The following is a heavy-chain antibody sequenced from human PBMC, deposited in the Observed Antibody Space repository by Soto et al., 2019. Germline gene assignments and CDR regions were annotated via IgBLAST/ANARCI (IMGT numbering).Heavy chain of an antibody. V-gene: IGHV4-34*01. CDR3: ARGXLFPRPRRPRLMYGMDV. CDR2: INHSGST. J-gene: IGHJ6*02. Sequence: PSETLSLTCAVYGGSFSCYYWSWIRQPPGKGLEWIGEINHSGSTNYNPSLKSRVTISVDTSKNQFSLKLSSVTAADTAVYYCARGXLFPRPRRPRLMYGMDVWGQGTTVTVSS. D-gene: IGHD2-21*01. CDR1: GGSFSCYY.